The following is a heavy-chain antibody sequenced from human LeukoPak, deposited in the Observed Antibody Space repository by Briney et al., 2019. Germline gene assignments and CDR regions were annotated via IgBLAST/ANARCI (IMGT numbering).Heavy chain of an antibody. J-gene: IGHJ4*02. CDR3: ATRLGYCSGGSCSRLDY. D-gene: IGHD2-15*01. CDR2: FDPEDGET. CDR1: GYTFTGYH. Sequence: ASVKVSCKASGYTFTGYHMHWVRQAPGKGLEWMGGFDPEDGETIYAQKFQGRVTMTEDTSTDTAYMELSSLRSEDTAVYYCATRLGYCSGGSCSRLDYWGQGTLVTVSS. V-gene: IGHV1-24*01.